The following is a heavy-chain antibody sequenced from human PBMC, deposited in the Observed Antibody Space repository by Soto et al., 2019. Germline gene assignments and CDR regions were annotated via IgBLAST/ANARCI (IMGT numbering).Heavy chain of an antibody. CDR1: GVTFNTSA. Sequence: QVQLVQSGAEVKKPGSSVKVSCKTSGVTFNTSAISWVRQAPGQGLEYMGGIIPVLGPANYAQRFQGRVTITADKSTSTAYLELTNLTSEDTAVYYCARAAKRYFDYWGQGTLVTVSS. CDR2: IIPVLGPA. V-gene: IGHV1-69*06. CDR3: ARAAKRYFDY. J-gene: IGHJ4*02.